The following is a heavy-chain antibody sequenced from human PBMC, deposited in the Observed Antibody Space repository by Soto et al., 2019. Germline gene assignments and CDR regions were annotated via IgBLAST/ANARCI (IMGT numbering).Heavy chain of an antibody. Sequence: PGGSLRLSCVGSGFTFSTYSINWVRQAPGKGLEWVSSISSRSDIYYADSVKGRFTISRDNAKNSVSLQMNSLRAEDTAVYYCARVRSRGVGAVYIHYYGMDVWGLGTTVTVSS. CDR3: ARVRSRGVGAVYIHYYGMDV. CDR2: ISSRSDI. D-gene: IGHD3-3*01. V-gene: IGHV3-21*01. J-gene: IGHJ6*02. CDR1: GFTFSTYS.